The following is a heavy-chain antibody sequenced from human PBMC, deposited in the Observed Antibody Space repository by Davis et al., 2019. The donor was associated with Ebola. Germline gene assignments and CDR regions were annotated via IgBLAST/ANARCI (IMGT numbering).Heavy chain of an antibody. D-gene: IGHD5-12*01. Sequence: ASVKVSCKASGYTFTGYHVHWVRQAPGQGLEWMGRINPNSGGTNYAQKFQGRVTMTRDTSISTAYMELSRLRSDDTAVYYCARARGYSGYRPEYWGQGTLVTVSS. CDR1: GYTFTGYH. CDR2: INPNSGGT. J-gene: IGHJ4*02. V-gene: IGHV1-2*06. CDR3: ARARGYSGYRPEY.